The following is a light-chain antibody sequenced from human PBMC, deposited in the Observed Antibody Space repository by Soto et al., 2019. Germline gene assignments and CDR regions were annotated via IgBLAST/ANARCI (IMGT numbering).Light chain of an antibody. Sequence: IVLTQSPATLSVSPGERATLSCWASQTLDSMVAWYQQKSGQAPRLLIYSASARATGVPVRFSGYGSGTDFTLTISSLQSEDLGVYYCQQYKDCPTTFGQGTKVEV. CDR3: QQYKDCPTT. CDR2: SAS. J-gene: IGKJ1*01. CDR1: QTLDSM. V-gene: IGKV3-15*01.